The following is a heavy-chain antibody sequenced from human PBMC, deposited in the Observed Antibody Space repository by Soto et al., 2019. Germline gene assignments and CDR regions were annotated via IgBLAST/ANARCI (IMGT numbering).Heavy chain of an antibody. D-gene: IGHD2-15*01. V-gene: IGHV1-69*01. CDR3: ARGAYCSGGICYSPTLTTFFGF. Sequence: QVQLVQSGAEVKKPGSSVKVSCKASGGTFSSYAISWVRQAPGQGLEWMGGIIPIFGTANYAQKFQGRVTITADESTSTAYIELSSLRSEDTDVYYCARGAYCSGGICYSPTLTTFFGFLGQGTLVTVSS. CDR2: IIPIFGTA. J-gene: IGHJ4*02. CDR1: GGTFSSYA.